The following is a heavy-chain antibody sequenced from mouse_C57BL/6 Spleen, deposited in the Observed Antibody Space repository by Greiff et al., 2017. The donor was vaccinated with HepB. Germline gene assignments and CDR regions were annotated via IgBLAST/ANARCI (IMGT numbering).Heavy chain of an antibody. Sequence: EVHLVESGPGLVKPSQSLSLTCSVTGYSITSGYYWNWIRQFPGNKLEWMGYISYDGSNNYNPSLKNRISITRDTSKNQFFLKLNSVTTEDTATYYCARDGFITTVVATPYAMDYWGQGTSVTVSS. CDR1: GYSITSGYY. V-gene: IGHV3-6*01. CDR3: ARDGFITTVVATPYAMDY. D-gene: IGHD1-1*01. J-gene: IGHJ4*01. CDR2: ISYDGSN.